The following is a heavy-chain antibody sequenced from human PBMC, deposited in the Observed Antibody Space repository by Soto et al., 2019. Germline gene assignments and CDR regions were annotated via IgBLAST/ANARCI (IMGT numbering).Heavy chain of an antibody. CDR1: GCSISSYY. D-gene: IGHD2-15*01. J-gene: IGHJ4*02. V-gene: IGHV4-59*08. Sequence: PSETLSLTCTVSGCSISSYYWSWIRQPPGKGLEWIGYIYYSGSTNYNPSLKSRVTISVDTSKNQFSLKLSSVTAADTAVYYCARQKSGYCSGGSCYTFDYWGQGTLVTVSS. CDR2: IYYSGST. CDR3: ARQKSGYCSGGSCYTFDY.